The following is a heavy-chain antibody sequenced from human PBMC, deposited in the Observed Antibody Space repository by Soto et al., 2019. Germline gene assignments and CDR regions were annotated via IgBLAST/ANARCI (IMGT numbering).Heavy chain of an antibody. CDR1: GGSFSGYY. D-gene: IGHD3-22*01. CDR3: ARGAPPTRTRVVVNKGPFDY. CDR2: INHSGST. Sequence: PSQTLSLTCAVYGGSFSGYYWSWIRQPPGKGLEWIGEINHSGSTNYNPSLKSRVTISVDTSKNQFSLKLSSVTAADTAVYYRARGAPPTRTRVVVNKGPFDYWGQGTLVTVSS. V-gene: IGHV4-34*01. J-gene: IGHJ4*02.